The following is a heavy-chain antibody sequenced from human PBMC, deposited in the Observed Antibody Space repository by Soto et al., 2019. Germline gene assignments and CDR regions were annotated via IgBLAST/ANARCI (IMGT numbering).Heavy chain of an antibody. D-gene: IGHD6-6*01. Sequence: ASVKVSCKASGGTFSSYAISWVRQAPGQGLEWMGGIIPIFGTANYAQKFQGRVTITADKSTSTAYMELSSLRSEDTAVYYCARSKPSIAARPLDYWGQGTLVTVSS. J-gene: IGHJ4*02. CDR2: IIPIFGTA. CDR1: GGTFSSYA. CDR3: ARSKPSIAARPLDY. V-gene: IGHV1-69*06.